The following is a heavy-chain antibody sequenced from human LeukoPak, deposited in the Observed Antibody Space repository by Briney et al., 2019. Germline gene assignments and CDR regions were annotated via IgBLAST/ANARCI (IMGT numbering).Heavy chain of an antibody. CDR2: IGYGGDT. Sequence: PGGSLRLSCAGSGFSFSTYDMLWVRQAPGKGLEWVSAIGYGGDTYYAVSVKGRFTISRESANNSFYLQMNSLNAGDTAVYFCARAVAGTDEIDSWGQGTLVTVSS. V-gene: IGHV3-13*01. CDR3: ARAVAGTDEIDS. D-gene: IGHD6-19*01. CDR1: GFSFSTYD. J-gene: IGHJ4*02.